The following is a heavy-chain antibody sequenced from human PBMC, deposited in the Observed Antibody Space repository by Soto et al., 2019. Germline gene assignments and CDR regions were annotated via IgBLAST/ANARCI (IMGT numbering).Heavy chain of an antibody. CDR1: GGTFSSYA. Sequence: QVQLVQSGAEVKKPGSSVTVSCKASGGTFSSYAISWVRQAPVQGLEWMGGIIPIFGTAHYAQKCQGRVTITADESRSIAYLVLSSLRSEDTGVYYGARERSSVYSSGYGIGFWFAPWGQGTLVTVSS. CDR3: ARERSSVYSSGYGIGFWFAP. D-gene: IGHD5-18*01. CDR2: IIPIFGTA. J-gene: IGHJ5*02. V-gene: IGHV1-69*01.